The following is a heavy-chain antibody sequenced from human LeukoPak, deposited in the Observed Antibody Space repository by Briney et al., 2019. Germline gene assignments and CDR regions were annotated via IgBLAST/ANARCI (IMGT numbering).Heavy chain of an antibody. CDR1: GYSFIAYY. V-gene: IGHV1-2*02. CDR3: ARGLTSPDY. J-gene: IGHJ4*02. CDR2: INPNSGGT. D-gene: IGHD3-3*01. Sequence: ASVKVSYKTSGYSFIAYYMQWVRQAPGQGLEWMGWINPNSGGTKYAQKFQGRVTMTRDTSISTAYMELSSLTSDDTAVYYCARGLTSPDYWGQGTPVTVSS.